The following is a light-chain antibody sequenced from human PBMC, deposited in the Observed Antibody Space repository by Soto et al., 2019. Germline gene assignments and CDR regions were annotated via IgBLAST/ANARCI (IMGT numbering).Light chain of an antibody. CDR2: LGS. J-gene: IGKJ1*01. CDR3: MQALQTPWT. CDR1: QSLLHSNGYNY. V-gene: IGKV2-28*01. Sequence: DIVMTQSPLSLPVTPGEPASISCRSSQSLLHSNGYNYLDWYLQKPGQSPQVLIYLGSNRASGVPDRFSGSGSGTDFTLKISSVEAEDVGVYYCMQALQTPWTFGQGTKVEIK.